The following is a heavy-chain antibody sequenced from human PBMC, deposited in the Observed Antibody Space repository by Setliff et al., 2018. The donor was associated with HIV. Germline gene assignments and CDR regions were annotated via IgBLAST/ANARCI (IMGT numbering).Heavy chain of an antibody. CDR3: AREGIVGAAAFDY. J-gene: IGHJ4*02. V-gene: IGHV4-34*01. CDR1: GGYLSEYS. D-gene: IGHD1-26*01. CDR2: VNRRGNS. Sequence: PSETLSLTCAVYGGYLSEYSWSWIRQAPGKGLEWIGEVNRRGNSNYNPALKSRITVSVDTSKKQFSLKWKSVSAADTGIYYGAREGIVGAAAFDYWGQGTQVTVSS.